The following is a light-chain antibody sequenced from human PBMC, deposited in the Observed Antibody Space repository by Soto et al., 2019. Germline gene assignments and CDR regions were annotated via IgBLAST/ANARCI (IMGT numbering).Light chain of an antibody. CDR2: LNSDGSH. CDR3: QTWGSGIVV. V-gene: IGLV4-69*01. Sequence: QLVLTQSPSASASLGASVKLTCTLSSGHSNYAIAWHQQQSEKGPRYLMKLNSDGSHSKGDGIPDRFSGSSSGAERYRTISSLQSEDEAAYYCQTWGSGIVVFGGGTKLTVL. CDR1: SGHSNYA. J-gene: IGLJ2*01.